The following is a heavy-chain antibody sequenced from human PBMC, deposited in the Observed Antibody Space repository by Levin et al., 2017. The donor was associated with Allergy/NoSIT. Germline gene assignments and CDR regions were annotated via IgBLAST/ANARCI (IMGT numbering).Heavy chain of an antibody. CDR2: ISGSGGNT. D-gene: IGHD3-22*01. CDR3: AKGGNYDSNGYYYFDF. Sequence: TGGSLRLSCATSGFTFRSDAMSWVRQAPGKGLEWVSTISGSGGNTYYAGSVRGRFIISRDNSKSTLYLQMNSLRAEDTAVYYCAKGGNYDSNGYYYFDFWGQGTLVTVSS. V-gene: IGHV3-23*01. CDR1: GFTFRSDA. J-gene: IGHJ4*02.